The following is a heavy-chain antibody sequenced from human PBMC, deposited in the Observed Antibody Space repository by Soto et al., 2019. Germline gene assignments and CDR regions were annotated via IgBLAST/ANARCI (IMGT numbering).Heavy chain of an antibody. CDR3: ARVEFPSIFGVVIPYYYYGMDV. CDR1: GFTFSSYW. CDR2: IKQDGSEK. Sequence: PGGSLRLSCAASGFTFSSYWMSWVRQAPGKGLEWVANIKQDGSEKYYVDSVKGRFTISRDNAKNSLYLQMNSLRAEDTAVYYCARVEFPSIFGVVIPYYYYGMDVWGQGTTVTVFS. J-gene: IGHJ6*02. V-gene: IGHV3-7*03. D-gene: IGHD3-3*02.